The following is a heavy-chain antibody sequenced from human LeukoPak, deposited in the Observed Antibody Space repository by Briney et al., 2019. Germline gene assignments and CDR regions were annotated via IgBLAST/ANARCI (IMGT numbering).Heavy chain of an antibody. D-gene: IGHD2-2*01. V-gene: IGHV1-46*01. CDR2: INPDGGST. CDR3: ARRSSSSNLDY. CDR1: GYTFTSYY. J-gene: IGHJ4*02. Sequence: ASVKVSCKASGYTFTSYYMHWVRQAPGQGLEWMGIINPDGGSTSYPQKFQGRVTMTRDTSTSTVYMELSSLRSEDTAVYYCARRSSSSNLDYWGQGTLVTVSS.